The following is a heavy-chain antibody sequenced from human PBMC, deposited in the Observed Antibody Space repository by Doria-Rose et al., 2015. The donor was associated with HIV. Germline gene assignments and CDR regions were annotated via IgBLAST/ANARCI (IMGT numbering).Heavy chain of an antibody. CDR3: ARAKAYCSGGDCYLLGAY. Sequence: RASGYTFSSYGITWVRQAPGQGLEWLGWISVYSGDTKYAQKFQDRVTMTTDISTTTAYMDLRSLTTDDTAFYYCARAKAYCSGGDCYLLGAYWGQGTLVTVSS. CDR1: GYTFSSYG. D-gene: IGHD2-21*02. V-gene: IGHV1-18*01. CDR2: ISVYSGDT. J-gene: IGHJ4*02.